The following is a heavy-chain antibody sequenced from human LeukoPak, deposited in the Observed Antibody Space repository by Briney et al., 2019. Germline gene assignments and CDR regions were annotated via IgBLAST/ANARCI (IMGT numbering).Heavy chain of an antibody. CDR3: AREKALRFLEWPDYGMDV. J-gene: IGHJ6*02. CDR1: GFTFSSYW. D-gene: IGHD3-3*01. Sequence: GGSLRLSCVASGFTFSSYWTSWVRQAPGKGLEWVANIKQDGSEKYYVDSVKGRFTISRDNAKNSLYLQMSSLRAEDTAVYYCAREKALRFLEWPDYGMDVWGQGTTVTVSS. V-gene: IGHV3-7*01. CDR2: IKQDGSEK.